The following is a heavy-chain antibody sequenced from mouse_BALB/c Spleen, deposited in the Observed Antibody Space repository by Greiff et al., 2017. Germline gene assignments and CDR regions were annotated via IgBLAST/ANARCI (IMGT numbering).Heavy chain of an antibody. J-gene: IGHJ2*01. CDR3: TRRELGRGVFDY. D-gene: IGHD4-1*01. Sequence: VQLKESGTVLARPGASVKMSCKASGYTFTSYWMHWVKQRPGQGLEWIGAIYPGNSDTSYNQKFKGKAKLTAVTSTSTAYMELSSLTNEDSAVYYCTRRELGRGVFDYWGQGTTLTVSS. V-gene: IGHV1-5*01. CDR2: IYPGNSDT. CDR1: GYTFTSYW.